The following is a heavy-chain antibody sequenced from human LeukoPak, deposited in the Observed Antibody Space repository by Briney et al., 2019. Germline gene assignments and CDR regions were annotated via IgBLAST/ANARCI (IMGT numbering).Heavy chain of an antibody. J-gene: IGHJ4*02. CDR1: GGSFSGYY. CDR2: INHSGST. D-gene: IGHD3-22*01. V-gene: IGHV4-34*01. Sequence: SETLSPTCAVYGGSFSGYYWSWIRQPPGKGLEWIGEINHSGSTNYNPSLKSRVTISVDTSKNQFSLKLSSVTAADTAVYYCARERGVPYYYDSSGYDRTFDYWGQGTLVTVSS. CDR3: ARERGVPYYYDSSGYDRTFDY.